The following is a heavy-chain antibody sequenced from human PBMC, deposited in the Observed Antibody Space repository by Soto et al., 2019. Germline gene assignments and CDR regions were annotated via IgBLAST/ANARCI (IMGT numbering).Heavy chain of an antibody. V-gene: IGHV4-34*01. J-gene: IGHJ4*02. D-gene: IGHD6-19*01. CDR1: GGSFSGYY. Sequence: PSETLSLTCAVYGGSFSGYYWSWIRQPPGKGLEWIGEINHSGSTNYNPSLKSRVTISVDTSKNQFSLKLSSVTAADTAVYYCARAGGLGAVAVDYWGQGTLVTVSS. CDR2: INHSGST. CDR3: ARAGGLGAVAVDY.